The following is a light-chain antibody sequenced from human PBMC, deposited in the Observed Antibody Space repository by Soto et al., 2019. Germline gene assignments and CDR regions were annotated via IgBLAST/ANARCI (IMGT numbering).Light chain of an antibody. CDR1: SXNIGSNT. V-gene: IGLV1-44*01. CDR3: AAWDDSLNGYV. CDR2: SNN. J-gene: IGLJ1*01. Sequence: QSVLTQPPSASGTPGQRVTISCSGSSXNIGSNTVNWYQQLPGTAPKLLIYSNNQRPSGVPDRFSGSKSGTSASLAISGLQSEDEADYYCAAWDDSLNGYVFGTGTKLTVL.